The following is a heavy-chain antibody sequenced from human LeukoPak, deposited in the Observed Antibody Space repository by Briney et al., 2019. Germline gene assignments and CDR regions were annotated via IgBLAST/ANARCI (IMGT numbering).Heavy chain of an antibody. Sequence: PSETLSLTCTVSGYSISSGYYWGWIQQPPGKGLEWIGSIYHSGSTYYNPSLKSRVTISVDTSKNQFSLKLSSVTAADTAVYYCARDSRWGPYYFDYWGQGTLVTVSS. V-gene: IGHV4-38-2*02. CDR3: ARDSRWGPYYFDY. D-gene: IGHD6-13*01. CDR1: GYSISSGYY. J-gene: IGHJ4*02. CDR2: IYHSGST.